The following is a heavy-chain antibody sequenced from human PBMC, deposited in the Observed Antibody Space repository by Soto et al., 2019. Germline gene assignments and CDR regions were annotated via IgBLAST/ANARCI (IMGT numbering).Heavy chain of an antibody. CDR1: GGTFSSYT. J-gene: IGHJ5*02. CDR2: IIPILGIA. V-gene: IGHV1-69*02. Sequence: QVQLVQSGAEVKKPGSSVKVSCKASGGTFSSYTISWGRQAPGQGLEGMGSIIPILGIANYAQKFQGRVTITADKSTSTAYMELSSLRSEDTAVYYCARSHMATVTASWGQGTLVAVSS. D-gene: IGHD4-17*01. CDR3: ARSHMATVTAS.